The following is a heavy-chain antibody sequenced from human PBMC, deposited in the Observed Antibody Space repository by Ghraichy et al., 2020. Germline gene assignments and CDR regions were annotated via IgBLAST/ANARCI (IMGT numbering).Heavy chain of an antibody. V-gene: IGHV4-59*01. Sequence: SETLSLTCTVSGGSISSYYWTWIRQPPGKGLEWIGYIYYSGSTKYNPSLKSRVTISVDTSKNQFSLKLSSVTTADTAVYYCARGRIAAASDAFDIWGQGTMVTVSS. D-gene: IGHD6-13*01. J-gene: IGHJ3*02. CDR3: ARGRIAAASDAFDI. CDR2: IYYSGST. CDR1: GGSISSYY.